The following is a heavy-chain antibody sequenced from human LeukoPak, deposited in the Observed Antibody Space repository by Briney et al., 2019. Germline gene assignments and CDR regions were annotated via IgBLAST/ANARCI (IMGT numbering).Heavy chain of an antibody. CDR2: IYYSGST. CDR3: ARALVVVNYFDY. Sequence: SETLSLTCAVSGGSISSGGYSWSWIRQPPGKGLEWIGYIYYSGSTYYNPSLKSRVTISVDTSKNQFSLKLSSVTAADTAVYYCARALVVVNYFDYWGQGTLVTVSS. CDR1: GGSISSGGYS. V-gene: IGHV4-30-4*07. D-gene: IGHD3-22*01. J-gene: IGHJ4*02.